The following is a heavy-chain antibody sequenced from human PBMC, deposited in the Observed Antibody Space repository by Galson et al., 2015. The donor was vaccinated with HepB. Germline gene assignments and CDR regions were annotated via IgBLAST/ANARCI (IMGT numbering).Heavy chain of an antibody. CDR1: GGSFSGYY. D-gene: IGHD3-10*01. V-gene: IGHV4-34*01. Sequence: SETLSLTCAVYGGSFSGYYWSWIRQPPGKGLEWIGEINHSGSTNYNPSLKSRVTISVDTSKNQFSLKLSSVTAADTAVYYCARGFFRLWLGDYDAFDIWGQGTMVTVSS. J-gene: IGHJ3*02. CDR2: INHSGST. CDR3: ARGFFRLWLGDYDAFDI.